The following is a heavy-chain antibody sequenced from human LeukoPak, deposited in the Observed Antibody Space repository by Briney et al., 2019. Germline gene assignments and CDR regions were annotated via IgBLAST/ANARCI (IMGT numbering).Heavy chain of an antibody. J-gene: IGHJ3*01. CDR3: AREAGDNAYDF. CDR2: INPNNGGR. V-gene: IGHV1-2*02. CDR1: GYTFTAYY. Sequence: GASVKVSCKPSGYTFTAYYMHWVPQAPGQGLEWMGWINPNNGGRRYAQIFQGRVTMTRDTSISTAYLDLSSLRSDDTAVYYCAREAGDNAYDFWGPGTMVTVSS. D-gene: IGHD4/OR15-4a*01.